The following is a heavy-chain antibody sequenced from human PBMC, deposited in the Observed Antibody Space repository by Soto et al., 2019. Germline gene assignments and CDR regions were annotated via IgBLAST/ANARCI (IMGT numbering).Heavy chain of an antibody. J-gene: IGHJ6*02. V-gene: IGHV1-69*01. D-gene: IGHD3-10*01. CDR3: ARVLYYGSGSYSPYGMDV. CDR1: GASFNNNG. CDR2: VSPPFRTS. Sequence: QVQLVQSGDEVKKPGSSVKVSCKTSGASFNNNGIAWVRQAPGHGLEWMGGVSPPFRTSNYARKFQGRISITADASTGTVNMELSSLTSEDTAQYYCARVLYYGSGSYSPYGMDVWGRGTTVTVSS.